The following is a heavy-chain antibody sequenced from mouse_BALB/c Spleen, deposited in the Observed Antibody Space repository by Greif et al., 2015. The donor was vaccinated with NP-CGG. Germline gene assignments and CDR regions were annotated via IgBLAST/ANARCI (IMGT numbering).Heavy chain of an antibody. CDR1: GYAFSSYW. Sequence: VQLQESGAELVRPGSSVKISCKASGYAFSSYWMNWVKQRPGQGLEWIGQIYPGDGDTNYNGKFKGKATLTADKSSSTAYMQLSSLTSEDSAVYFCARSKYGNCWFAYWGQGTLVTVSA. CDR2: IYPGDGDT. V-gene: IGHV1-80*01. CDR3: ARSKYGNCWFAY. D-gene: IGHD2-10*02. J-gene: IGHJ3*01.